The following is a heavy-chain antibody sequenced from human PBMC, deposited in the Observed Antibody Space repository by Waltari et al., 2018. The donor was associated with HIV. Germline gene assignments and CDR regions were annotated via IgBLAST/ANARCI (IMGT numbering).Heavy chain of an antibody. CDR2: ISWNSGSI. J-gene: IGHJ3*02. D-gene: IGHD1-26*01. CDR3: AKDMAPWSYLDAFDI. V-gene: IGHV3-9*01. Sequence: EVQLVESGGGLVQPGRSLRPSCAASGFTFDDYAMHWVRQAPGKGLEGVSGISWNSGSIGYADSVKGRFTISRDNAKNALYLQMNSLRAEDTALYYCAKDMAPWSYLDAFDIWGQGTMVTVSS. CDR1: GFTFDDYA.